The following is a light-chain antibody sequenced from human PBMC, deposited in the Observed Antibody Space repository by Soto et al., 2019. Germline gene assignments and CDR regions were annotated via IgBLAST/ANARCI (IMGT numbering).Light chain of an antibody. CDR3: QQYNNWPRT. CDR2: AAS. V-gene: IGKV3D-15*01. CDR1: QSVGSD. J-gene: IGKJ1*01. Sequence: EIVMTQSPATLSVSPGEGATLSCGASQSVGSDLVWYQQKPGQPPRLLIYAASRRPTGIPDRFSGSGSGTEFTLTISSLQSEDFVVYHCQQYNNWPRTFGQGTKVEMK.